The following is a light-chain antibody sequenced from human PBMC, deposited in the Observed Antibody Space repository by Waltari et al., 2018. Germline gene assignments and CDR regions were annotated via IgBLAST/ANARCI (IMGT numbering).Light chain of an antibody. CDR1: TSHIGKNY. V-gene: IGLV1-47*01. CDR2: RND. CDR3: ATWDNSLSGAV. J-gene: IGLJ3*02. Sequence: QYVLTQPPSASGTPGQEVTISCSGTTSHIGKNYVYWYQQVPGTAPKLLMYRNDQRPSGVSDRFSGSKSGTSASLAISALRSEDEADYYCATWDNSLSGAVFGGGTKVTVL.